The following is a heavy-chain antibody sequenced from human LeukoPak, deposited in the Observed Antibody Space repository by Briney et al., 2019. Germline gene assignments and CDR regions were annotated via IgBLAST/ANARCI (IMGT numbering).Heavy chain of an antibody. CDR3: ARIFRYQLVDYYALDV. V-gene: IGHV3-21*01. Sequence: GASLRLSCAASGFTFSDYAMDWVRQAPGKGLEWVSAISSSSAYIYYADSVKGRFTISRDNAKSSVSLQMNSLRADDTAVYYCARIFRYQLVDYYALDVWGQGTTVTVSS. CDR2: ISSSSAYI. D-gene: IGHD2-2*01. CDR1: GFTFSDYA. J-gene: IGHJ6*02.